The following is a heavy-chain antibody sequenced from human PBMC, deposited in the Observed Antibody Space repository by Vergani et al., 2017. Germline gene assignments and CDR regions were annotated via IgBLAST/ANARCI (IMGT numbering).Heavy chain of an antibody. D-gene: IGHD3-16*01. CDR2: INHSGST. CDR1: GGSFSGYS. J-gene: IGHJ3*02. V-gene: IGHV4-34*01. Sequence: QVQLQQWGAGLLKPSETLSLTCAVYGGSFSGYSWSWIRQPPGKGLEWIGEINHSGSTNYNPSLKSRVTISVDTSKNQFSLKLTSVTATDTAIYFCARGNPYVDFDIWGQGTMITVSS. CDR3: ARGNPYVDFDI.